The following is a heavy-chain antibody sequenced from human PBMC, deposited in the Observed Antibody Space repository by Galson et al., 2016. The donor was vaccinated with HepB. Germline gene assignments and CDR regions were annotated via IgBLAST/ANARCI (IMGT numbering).Heavy chain of an antibody. CDR1: GGSISSYY. CDR2: IHFSGST. Sequence: SETLSLTCTVFGGSISSYYWSWIRQTPGKGLEWIGYIHFSGSTNYNPSLKSRVTILEDTSKNQFSLKLSSVTAADTAVYYCARAFWGGYLDHWGQGTLVTVSS. V-gene: IGHV4-59*01. D-gene: IGHD3-16*02. CDR3: ARAFWGGYLDH. J-gene: IGHJ4*02.